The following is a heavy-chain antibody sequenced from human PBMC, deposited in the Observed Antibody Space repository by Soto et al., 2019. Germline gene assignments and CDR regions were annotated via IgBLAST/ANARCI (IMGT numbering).Heavy chain of an antibody. Sequence: GASVKVSCKASGYTFTSYAMHWVRQAPGQRLEWMGWINAGNGNTKYSQKFQGRVTITGDTSASTAYMELSSLRSEDTAVYYCARVTGYYAPDYWGQGTLVTVSS. J-gene: IGHJ4*02. CDR1: GYTFTSYA. CDR2: INAGNGNT. D-gene: IGHD3-9*01. V-gene: IGHV1-3*01. CDR3: ARVTGYYAPDY.